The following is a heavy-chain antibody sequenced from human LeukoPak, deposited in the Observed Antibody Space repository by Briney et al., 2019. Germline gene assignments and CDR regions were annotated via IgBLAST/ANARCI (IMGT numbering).Heavy chain of an antibody. Sequence: GRSLRLSCAASVFTFSSYGMHWVRQAPGKGLEWVAVISYDGSNKYYADSVKGRFTISRDSSKNTLYLQMNSLRAEDTAVYYCAKDKYSSGWFTPSFDYWGQGTLVTVSS. V-gene: IGHV3-30*18. CDR3: AKDKYSSGWFTPSFDY. CDR1: VFTFSSYG. CDR2: ISYDGSNK. J-gene: IGHJ4*02. D-gene: IGHD6-19*01.